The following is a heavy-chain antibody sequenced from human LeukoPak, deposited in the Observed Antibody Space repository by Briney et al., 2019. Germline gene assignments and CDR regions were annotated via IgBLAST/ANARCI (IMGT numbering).Heavy chain of an antibody. CDR2: ISGSGGST. CDR1: GFTFSSYA. D-gene: IGHD2-2*01. Sequence: PGGSLRLSCAASGFTFSSYAMSWVRQAPGKGLEWVSAISGSGGSTYYADSAKGRFTISRDNSKNTLYLQMNSLRAEDTAVYYCAKENHRGCSSTSCYPVWFDPWGQGTLVTVSS. J-gene: IGHJ5*02. V-gene: IGHV3-23*01. CDR3: AKENHRGCSSTSCYPVWFDP.